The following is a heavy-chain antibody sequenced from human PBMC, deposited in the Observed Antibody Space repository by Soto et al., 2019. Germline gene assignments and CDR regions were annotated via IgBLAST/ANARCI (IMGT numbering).Heavy chain of an antibody. D-gene: IGHD6-19*01. CDR2: INSDGTTI. CDR1: GVTFSNYW. Sequence: GSLRLSCAACGVTFSNYWMHWVRQAPGKGLVWVSRINSDGTTINYADSVKGRFTISRDNAKNTLYLQMNSLRAEDTGVYYCSGLPYWGQGTLVTVSS. V-gene: IGHV3-74*01. CDR3: SGLPY. J-gene: IGHJ4*02.